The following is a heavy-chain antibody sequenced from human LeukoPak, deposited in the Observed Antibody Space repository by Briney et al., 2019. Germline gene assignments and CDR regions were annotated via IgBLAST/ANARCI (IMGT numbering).Heavy chain of an antibody. J-gene: IGHJ6*02. V-gene: IGHV3-21*04. Sequence: GGSLRLSCAASGFTFSSYSMNWVRQAPGKGLEWVSSISSSSSYIYYADSVKGRFTISRDNAKNSLYLQVTSLRAEDTAVYYCAKDHKGYYYGMDVWGQGTTVTVSS. D-gene: IGHD2-15*01. CDR3: AKDHKGYYYGMDV. CDR2: ISSSSSYI. CDR1: GFTFSSYS.